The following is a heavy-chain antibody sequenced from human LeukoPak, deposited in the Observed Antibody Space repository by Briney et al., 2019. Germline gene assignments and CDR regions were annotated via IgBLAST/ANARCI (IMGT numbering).Heavy chain of an antibody. CDR2: IRGKDNTYAT. V-gene: IGHV3-73*01. Sequence: GGSLRLSCAASGFTFSASAIHWVRKASGKGLEWVGRIRGKDNTYATDYAGSVKGRFTISRDDSKNTAYLQMNSLKTDDTAVYYCSTPVTALTYWGQGTLVTVSS. CDR3: STPVTALTY. CDR1: GFTFSASA. D-gene: IGHD4-17*01. J-gene: IGHJ4*02.